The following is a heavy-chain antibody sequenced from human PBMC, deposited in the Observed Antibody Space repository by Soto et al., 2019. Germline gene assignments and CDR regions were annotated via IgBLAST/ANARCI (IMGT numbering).Heavy chain of an antibody. CDR3: ARALTTYYYDSSGYYSPTTPDAFDI. V-gene: IGHV4-34*01. CDR2: INHSGST. Sequence: SETLSLTCAVYGGSFSGYYWSWIRQPPGKGPEWIGEINHSGSTNYNPSLKSRVTIPVDTSKNQFSLKLSSVTAADTAVYYCARALTTYYYDSSGYYSPTTPDAFDIWGQGTMVTVSS. D-gene: IGHD3-22*01. J-gene: IGHJ3*02. CDR1: GGSFSGYY.